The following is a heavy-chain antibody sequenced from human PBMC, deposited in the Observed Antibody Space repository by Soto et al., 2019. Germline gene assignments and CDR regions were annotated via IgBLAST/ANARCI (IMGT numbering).Heavy chain of an antibody. CDR3: ACSGWYLVDAFDI. CDR1: GFTFSSYW. D-gene: IGHD6-19*01. Sequence: GGSLRLSCAASGFTFSSYWMSWVRQAPGKGLEWVANIKQDGSEKYYVDSVKGRFTISRDNAKNSLYLQMNSLRAEDTAVYYCACSGWYLVDAFDIWGQGTMVTVSS. J-gene: IGHJ3*02. V-gene: IGHV3-7*01. CDR2: IKQDGSEK.